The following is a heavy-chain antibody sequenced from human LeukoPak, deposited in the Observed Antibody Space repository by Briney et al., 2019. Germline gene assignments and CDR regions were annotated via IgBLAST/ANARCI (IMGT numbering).Heavy chain of an antibody. CDR2: INWNGADT. D-gene: IGHD6-13*01. Sequence: GGSLRLSCAASGFTFDDYGMIWVRQGPGKGLEWVSTINWNGADTGYADSVKGRFTISRDNAKNSLYLQMNSLRAEDTALYHCARALYFGSSPLEWFDPWGQGTLVTVSS. V-gene: IGHV3-20*01. CDR3: ARALYFGSSPLEWFDP. J-gene: IGHJ5*02. CDR1: GFTFDDYG.